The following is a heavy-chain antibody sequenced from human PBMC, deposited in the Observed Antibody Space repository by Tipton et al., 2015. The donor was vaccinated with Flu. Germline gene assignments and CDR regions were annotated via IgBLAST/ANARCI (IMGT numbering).Heavy chain of an antibody. CDR3: ARGQGNSGWRYFDY. J-gene: IGHJ4*02. D-gene: IGHD6-19*01. Sequence: LRLSCNVSGGSLSGYYWSWIRQPAGKGLEWIGRIYTSGNTNYSPSLKSRVTMSVDTSKNQFSLKLSAMTAADTAVYYCARGQGNSGWRYFDYWGQGTLVTVSS. CDR1: GGSLSGYY. CDR2: IYTSGNT. V-gene: IGHV4-4*07.